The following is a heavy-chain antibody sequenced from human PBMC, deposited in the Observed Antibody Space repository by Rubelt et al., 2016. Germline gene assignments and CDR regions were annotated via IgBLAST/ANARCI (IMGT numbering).Heavy chain of an antibody. J-gene: IGHJ6*02. CDR2: IYYSGST. Sequence: QVQLQESGPGLVKPSETLSLTCTVSGGSISSYYWSWIRQPPGKGLEWIGYIYYSGSTNYNPSLKSRVTISVDTSKNQFSLKLSSVTAADTAVYYCARDTEMAPGMDVWGQGTTVTVSS. V-gene: IGHV4-59*01. CDR3: ARDTEMAPGMDV. D-gene: IGHD5-24*01. CDR1: GGSISSYY.